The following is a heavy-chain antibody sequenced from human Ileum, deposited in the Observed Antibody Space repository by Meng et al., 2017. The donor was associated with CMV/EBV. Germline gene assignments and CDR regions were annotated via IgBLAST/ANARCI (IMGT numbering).Heavy chain of an antibody. CDR2: ISYDGSNK. J-gene: IGHJ2*01. CDR1: GFTFSSYA. D-gene: IGHD6-13*01. CDR3: AKGLFPGYSSSWYSDWYFDL. Sequence: GGSLRLSCAASGFTFSSYAMHWVRQAPGKGLEWVAVISYDGSNKYYADSVKGRFTISRDNSKNTLYLQMNSLRAEDTAVYYCAKGLFPGYSSSWYSDWYFDLWGRGTLVTVSS. V-gene: IGHV3-30-3*01.